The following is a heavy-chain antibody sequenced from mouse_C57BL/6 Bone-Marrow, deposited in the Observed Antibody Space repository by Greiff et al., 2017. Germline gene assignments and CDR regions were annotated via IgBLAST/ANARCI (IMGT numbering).Heavy chain of an antibody. V-gene: IGHV3-6*01. CDR1: GYSITSGYY. D-gene: IGHD1-1*01. CDR3: ASYGRAWFAY. J-gene: IGHJ3*01. CDR2: ISYDGSN. Sequence: LQESGPGLVKPSQSLSLTCSVTGYSITSGYYWNWIRQFPGNKLEWMGYISYDGSNNYNPSLKNRISITRDTSKNQFFLKLNSVTTEDTATYYCASYGRAWFAYWGQGTLVTVSA.